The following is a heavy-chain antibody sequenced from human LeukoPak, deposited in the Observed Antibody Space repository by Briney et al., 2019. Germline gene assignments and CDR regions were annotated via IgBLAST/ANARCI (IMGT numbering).Heavy chain of an antibody. J-gene: IGHJ4*02. V-gene: IGHV3-7*03. CDR2: IKQDGSEK. CDR1: GFTFSSYW. CDR3: ARDGGKRQSNSGSYYPH. D-gene: IGHD1-26*01. Sequence: GGSLRLSCAASGFTFSSYWMSWVRQAPGKGLEWVANIKQDGSEKYYVDSVKGRFTISRDNAKNSLYLQMNSLRAEDTAVYYCARDGGKRQSNSGSYYPHWGQGTLVTVSS.